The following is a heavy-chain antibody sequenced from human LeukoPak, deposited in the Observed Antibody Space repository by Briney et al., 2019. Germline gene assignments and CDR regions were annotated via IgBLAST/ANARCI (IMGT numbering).Heavy chain of an antibody. D-gene: IGHD3-10*01. J-gene: IGHJ6*02. Sequence: GGSLRLSCAASGFTFSSYWMSWVRQAPGKGLEWVANINQDGSDKYYVDSVKGRFTVSRDNAKNSLYLQMNSLRDEDTAVYYCGRDYYASNGLDVWGQGNTVPVSS. CDR3: GRDYYASNGLDV. CDR1: GFTFSSYW. V-gene: IGHV3-7*04. CDR2: INQDGSDK.